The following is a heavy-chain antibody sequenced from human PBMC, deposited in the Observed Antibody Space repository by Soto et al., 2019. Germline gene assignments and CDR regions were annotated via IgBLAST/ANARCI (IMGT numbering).Heavy chain of an antibody. CDR2: IRTKANSYAT. Sequence: EVQLVESGGGLVQPGESLKLSCAASGFTFRGSAMHWVRQASGKGLEWVGRIRTKANSYATAYAASVQGRFTISRDDSKSTAYLQINSLKTEDTAVYYCTGSLLAYCSGGNCHTDYYYYGMYVWGQGTGVTVSS. J-gene: IGHJ6*02. V-gene: IGHV3-73*02. CDR3: TGSLLAYCSGGNCHTDYYYYGMYV. CDR1: GFTFRGSA. D-gene: IGHD2-15*01.